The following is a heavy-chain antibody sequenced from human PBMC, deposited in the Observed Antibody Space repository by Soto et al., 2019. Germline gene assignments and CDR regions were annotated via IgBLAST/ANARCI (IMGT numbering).Heavy chain of an antibody. Sequence: GASVKVSCKASGYTFTSYGISWVRQAPGQGLEWMGWISAYNGNTNYAQKLQGRVTMTTDTSTSTAYMELRSLRSDDTAVYYCASKTYSSSWYHYYYYGMDVWGQGTTVTVS. D-gene: IGHD6-13*01. CDR2: ISAYNGNT. CDR1: GYTFTSYG. CDR3: ASKTYSSSWYHYYYYGMDV. J-gene: IGHJ6*02. V-gene: IGHV1-18*01.